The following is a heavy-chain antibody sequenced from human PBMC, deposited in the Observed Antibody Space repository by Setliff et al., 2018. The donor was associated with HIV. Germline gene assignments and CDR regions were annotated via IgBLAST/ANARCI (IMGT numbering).Heavy chain of an antibody. J-gene: IGHJ4*02. V-gene: IGHV3-23*01. CDR3: ARGRVPGNY. Sequence: GGSLRLSCAASGFTFSIYAMSWVRQAPGKGLEWVSVVSSSDSGGNTYYAEFVKGRFAISRDNSKNTLFLQLNSLRAEDTAVYYCARGRVPGNYWGQGTLVTVSS. CDR1: GFTFSIYA. CDR2: VSSSDSGGNT. D-gene: IGHD2-2*01.